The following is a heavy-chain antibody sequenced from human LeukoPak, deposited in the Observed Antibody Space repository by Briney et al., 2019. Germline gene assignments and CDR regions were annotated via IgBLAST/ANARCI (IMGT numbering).Heavy chain of an antibody. D-gene: IGHD4-23*01. CDR1: GHSFTSHW. CDR3: AVVHDYGGNSWDY. V-gene: IGHV5-51*01. CDR2: IYPGDSDT. J-gene: IGHJ4*02. Sequence: GESLKISCRGSGHSFTSHWIGWVRQMPGKGLEWMGIIYPGDSDTRYSPSFQGQVTISADKSISTAYLQWSSLKASDTAMYYCAVVHDYGGNSWDYWGQGTLVTVSS.